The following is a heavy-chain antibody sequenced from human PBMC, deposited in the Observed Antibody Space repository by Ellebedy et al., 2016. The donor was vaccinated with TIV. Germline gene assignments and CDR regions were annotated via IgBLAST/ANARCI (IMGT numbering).Heavy chain of an antibody. D-gene: IGHD3-10*01. V-gene: IGHV3-49*03. Sequence: PGGSLRLSCTASGFTFGDYAMSWFRQAPGKGLEWAGFIRSKAYGGTTEYAASVKGRFTISRDDSKSIAYLQMNSLKTEDTALYYCTRQRYYYGSGSYSYYYGMDVWGQGTTVTVSS. CDR1: GFTFGDYA. CDR2: IRSKAYGGTT. CDR3: TRQRYYYGSGSYSYYYGMDV. J-gene: IGHJ6*02.